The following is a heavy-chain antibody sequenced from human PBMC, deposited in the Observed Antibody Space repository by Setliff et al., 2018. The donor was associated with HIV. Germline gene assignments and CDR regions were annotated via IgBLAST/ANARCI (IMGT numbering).Heavy chain of an antibody. CDR2: LNAGDSDS. J-gene: IGHJ3*02. D-gene: IGHD1-26*01. CDR1: GYSFTTYA. V-gene: IGHV1-3*01. Sequence: GASVKVSCKASGYSFTTYAIHWVRQAPGQRLEWMGWLNAGDSDSGPSQEFRGRGIFTRDTSASTAYMELTSLRSDDTAVYYCAKSRVGFSVPYDAFDIWGQGTMVTVSS. CDR3: AKSRVGFSVPYDAFDI.